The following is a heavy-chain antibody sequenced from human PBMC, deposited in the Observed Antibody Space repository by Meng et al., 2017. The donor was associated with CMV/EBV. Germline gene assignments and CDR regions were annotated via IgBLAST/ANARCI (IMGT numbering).Heavy chain of an antibody. D-gene: IGHD3-3*01. CDR1: GGSFSGYY. Sequence: SQTLSLTCAVYGGSFSGYYWSWIRPPPGKGLEWIGEINHSGSTNYNPSLKSRVTISVDTSKNQFPLKLSSVTAADTAVYYCARGRSIFGVVIIPIRDWFDPWGQGTLVTVSS. CDR2: INHSGST. V-gene: IGHV4-34*01. CDR3: ARGRSIFGVVIIPIRDWFDP. J-gene: IGHJ5*02.